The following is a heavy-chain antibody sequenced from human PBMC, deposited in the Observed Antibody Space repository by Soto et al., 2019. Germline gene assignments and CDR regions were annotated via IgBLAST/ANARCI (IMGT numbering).Heavy chain of an antibody. CDR2: MNPNSGNT. CDR3: ASEVSYWFDP. Sequence: QVQLVQSGAEVKKPGASVKVSCKASGYTFTSYDINWVRQATGQGLEWMGWMNPNSGNTGYAQKFXGXVXMXXNTSISTAYMELSCLRSEDTAVYYCASEVSYWFDPWGQGTLVTVSS. V-gene: IGHV1-8*01. CDR1: GYTFTSYD. J-gene: IGHJ5*02. D-gene: IGHD2-8*01.